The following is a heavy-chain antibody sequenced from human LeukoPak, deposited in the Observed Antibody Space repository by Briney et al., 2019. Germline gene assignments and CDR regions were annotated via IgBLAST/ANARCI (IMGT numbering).Heavy chain of an antibody. J-gene: IGHJ4*02. CDR1: GFTFSSYA. D-gene: IGHD3-3*01. CDR3: ATLLSYYDFWSGSHVDY. Sequence: PGGSLRLSCAASGFTFSSYAMSWVRQAPGKGLEWVSAIRGSGGSTYYADSVKGRFTISRDNSKNTLYLQMNSLRAEDTAVYYCATLLSYYDFWSGSHVDYWGQGTLVTVSS. V-gene: IGHV3-23*01. CDR2: IRGSGGST.